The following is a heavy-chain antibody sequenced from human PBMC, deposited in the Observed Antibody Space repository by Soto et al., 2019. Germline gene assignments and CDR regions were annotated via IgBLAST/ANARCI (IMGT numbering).Heavy chain of an antibody. V-gene: IGHV1-3*01. J-gene: IGHJ4*02. Sequence: QVQLVQSGAEVKKPGASVKVSCKASGYTFTSYAMHWVRQAPGQRLEWMGWINAGNGNTKYSQKFQGRVTITRDTSASTAYMELSSLRSEDTAVYYCASTIVVETALDYWGQGTLVTVSS. D-gene: IGHD2-21*02. CDR1: GYTFTSYA. CDR2: INAGNGNT. CDR3: ASTIVVETALDY.